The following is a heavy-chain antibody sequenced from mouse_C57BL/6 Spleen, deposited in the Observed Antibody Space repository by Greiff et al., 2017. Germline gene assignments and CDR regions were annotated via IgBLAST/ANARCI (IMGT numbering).Heavy chain of an antibody. Sequence: QVQLQQSGAELVKPGASVKISCKASGYAFSSYWMNWVKQRPGQGLEWIGQIYPGDGDTNYNGKFKGKATLTADKSSSTAYMQLSSLTSEDSAVYFCARGYYYGNWYFEVWGTGTTVTVSS. V-gene: IGHV1-80*01. J-gene: IGHJ1*03. CDR2: IYPGDGDT. CDR3: ARGYYYGNWYFEV. CDR1: GYAFSSYW. D-gene: IGHD1-1*01.